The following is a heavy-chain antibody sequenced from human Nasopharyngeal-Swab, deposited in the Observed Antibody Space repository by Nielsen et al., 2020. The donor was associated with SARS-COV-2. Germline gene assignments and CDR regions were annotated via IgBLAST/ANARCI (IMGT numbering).Heavy chain of an antibody. J-gene: IGHJ4*02. CDR3: VKSNFLDY. D-gene: IGHD3-3*01. Sequence: GESLKISCAASEVTVSSNYMSWVRQAPGKGLEWVSVIYSGGSTYYADSVRGRFTISRDNSKNALYLQMNSLRVEDTAIYYCVKSNFLDYWGQGAQVTVSS. V-gene: IGHV3-53*01. CDR1: EVTVSSNY. CDR2: IYSGGST.